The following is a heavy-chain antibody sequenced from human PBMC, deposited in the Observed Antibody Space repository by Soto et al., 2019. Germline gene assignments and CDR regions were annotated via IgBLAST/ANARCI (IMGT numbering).Heavy chain of an antibody. D-gene: IGHD3-3*01. Sequence: QVQLVQSGAEVKEPGSAVKVSCKAPADSFSSYGISWVRQAPGPGLERMGGIIPIFGTTNYAEKFQGRVTITAVESTNTAYMELSSLRSEDTALYYCARVFPDGWVEPGVVRGYLDTWGRGTLVTVSS. V-gene: IGHV1-69*01. CDR2: IIPIFGTT. CDR1: ADSFSSYG. CDR3: ARVFPDGWVEPGVVRGYLDT. J-gene: IGHJ4*02.